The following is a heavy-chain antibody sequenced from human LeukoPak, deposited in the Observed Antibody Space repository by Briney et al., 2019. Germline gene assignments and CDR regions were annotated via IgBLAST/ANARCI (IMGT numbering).Heavy chain of an antibody. CDR1: GYTFTSYH. CDR3: ARVGVSNYPYNWFDP. D-gene: IGHD4-11*01. Sequence: ASVKASCKASGYTFTSYHMHWVRQAPGQGLEWMGIINPSGGSTSYAQKFQGRVTMTRDTSTSTVYMELSSLRSEDTAVYYCARVGVSNYPYNWFDPWGQGTLVTVSS. CDR2: INPSGGST. J-gene: IGHJ5*02. V-gene: IGHV1-46*01.